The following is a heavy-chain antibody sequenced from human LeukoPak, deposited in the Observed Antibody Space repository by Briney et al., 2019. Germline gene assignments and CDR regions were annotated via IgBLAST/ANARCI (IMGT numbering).Heavy chain of an antibody. CDR3: ARTISSWYSGIDD. V-gene: IGHV5-10-1*01. CDR2: IDPSDSYN. CDR1: GYSSTSYS. J-gene: IGHJ4*02. D-gene: IGHD6-13*01. Sequence: GESLRISCKGSGYSSTSYSISCVRQMPGKGLGWMGSIDPSDSYNKNSPSFQGHVTISADKSISTAYLQWSSLKASDTAMYYCARTISSWYSGIDDWGQGTLVAVSS.